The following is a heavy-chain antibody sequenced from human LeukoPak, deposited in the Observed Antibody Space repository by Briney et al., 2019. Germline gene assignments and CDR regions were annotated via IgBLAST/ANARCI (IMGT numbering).Heavy chain of an antibody. CDR1: GFIFSSYA. CDR2: ISGSGGST. Sequence: GGSLRLSCAASGFIFSSYAMSWVRQAPGKGLEWVSTISGSGGSTYYADSVKGRFTISRDNSKNTVYLQMNSLRAEDTAVYYCVSKITTSYYWGQGTLVSVSS. CDR3: VSKITTSYY. V-gene: IGHV3-23*01. J-gene: IGHJ4*02. D-gene: IGHD3-22*01.